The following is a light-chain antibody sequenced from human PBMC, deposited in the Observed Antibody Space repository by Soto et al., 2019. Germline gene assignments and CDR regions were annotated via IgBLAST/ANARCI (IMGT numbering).Light chain of an antibody. V-gene: IGKV3-20*01. Sequence: EIVLTQSPGTLSLSPGERATLSCRASQSVSSSYLAWYQQKPGQAPRLLIYGASSRATGIPDRFSGSGSGTDFTLTFSRLEPEDFAVYYCQQYGSSPLYTFGQGTKLAIK. CDR1: QSVSSSY. J-gene: IGKJ2*01. CDR2: GAS. CDR3: QQYGSSPLYT.